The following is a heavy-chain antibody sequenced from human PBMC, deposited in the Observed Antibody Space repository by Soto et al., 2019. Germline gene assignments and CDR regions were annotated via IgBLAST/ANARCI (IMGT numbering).Heavy chain of an antibody. V-gene: IGHV4-30-4*01. D-gene: IGHD3-22*01. CDR2: IYYSGST. J-gene: IGHJ4*02. CDR1: GGSIRSGDYY. CDR3: ASHYYDSSGYYPLYFDY. Sequence: QVQLQESGPGLVKPSQTLSLTCTVSGGSIRSGDYYWSWIRQPPGKGLEWIGYIYYSGSTYYNPSLKSRVTISVDTSKKQFSLKLSSVTAADTAVYYCASHYYDSSGYYPLYFDYWGQGTLVIVSS.